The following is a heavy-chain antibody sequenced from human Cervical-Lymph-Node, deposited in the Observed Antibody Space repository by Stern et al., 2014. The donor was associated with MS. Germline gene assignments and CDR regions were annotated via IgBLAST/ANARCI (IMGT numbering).Heavy chain of an antibody. J-gene: IGHJ4*02. CDR1: GYSFVSYW. D-gene: IGHD2-15*01. Sequence: EVQLVESGAEVKKPGESLKISCKGSGYSFVSYWIGWVRQMPGKGLEWMGIIYPADSETRYSPPFQGQVTISADKSISTAYLQWSSLKASDTAMYYCARTVCSGGSCYTVPFDYWGQGTLVTVSS. V-gene: IGHV5-51*01. CDR2: IYPADSET. CDR3: ARTVCSGGSCYTVPFDY.